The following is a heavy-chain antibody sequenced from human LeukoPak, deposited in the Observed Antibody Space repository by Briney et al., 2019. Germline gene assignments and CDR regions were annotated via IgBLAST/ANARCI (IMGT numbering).Heavy chain of an antibody. J-gene: IGHJ6*03. CDR2: IYYSGST. CDR1: GGSISSHY. Sequence: PSETLSLTCTVSGGSISSHYWSWIRQPPGKGLEWIGYIYYSGSTNYNPSHKSRVTISVDTSKNQFSLKLSSVTAADTAVYYCARDPGVYCSSTSCVRYYYYMDVWGKGTTVTVSS. CDR3: ARDPGVYCSSTSCVRYYYYMDV. V-gene: IGHV4-59*11. D-gene: IGHD2-2*01.